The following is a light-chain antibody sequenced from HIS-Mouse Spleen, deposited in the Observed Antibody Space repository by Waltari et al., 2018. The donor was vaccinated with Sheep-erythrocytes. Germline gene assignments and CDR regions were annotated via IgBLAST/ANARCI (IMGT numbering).Light chain of an antibody. V-gene: IGLV3-1*01. CDR2: QDS. CDR3: GTWDSSLSAGRV. Sequence: SYELTQPPSVSVSPGQTASITCSGDKLGDKYACWYQQKPGQSPVLVIYQDSKRPSGIPERFSGSNSGNTATLTISGTQAMDEADYYCGTWDSSLSAGRVFGGGTKLTVL. CDR1: KLGDKY. J-gene: IGLJ3*02.